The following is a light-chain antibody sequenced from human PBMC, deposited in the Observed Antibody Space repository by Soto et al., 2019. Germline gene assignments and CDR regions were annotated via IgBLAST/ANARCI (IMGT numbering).Light chain of an antibody. J-gene: IGLJ3*02. CDR1: SSNIGNNN. CDR3: ATWDDSLSVWV. Sequence: QSVLTQPPSASGTPGQRVTISCSGSSSNIGNNNVYWYQQLPGTTPKLLIYRNNQRPSGVPDRFSGSKSGTSASLAISGLRSEDEADYYCATWDDSLSVWVFGGGTKLTVL. CDR2: RNN. V-gene: IGLV1-47*01.